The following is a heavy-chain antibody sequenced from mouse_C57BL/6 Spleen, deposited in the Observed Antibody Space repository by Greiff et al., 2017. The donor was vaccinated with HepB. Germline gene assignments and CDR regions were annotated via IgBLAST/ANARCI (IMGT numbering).Heavy chain of an antibody. Sequence: QVQLQQPGAELVKPGASVKLSCKASGYTFTSYWMQWVKQRPGQGLEWIGEIDPSDSYTNYNQKFKGKATLTVDTSSSTAYMQLSSLTSADSAVYYCARCKTSQATYYAMDYWGQGTSVTVSS. D-gene: IGHD3-2*02. V-gene: IGHV1-50*01. J-gene: IGHJ4*01. CDR3: ARCKTSQATYYAMDY. CDR2: IDPSDSYT. CDR1: GYTFTSYW.